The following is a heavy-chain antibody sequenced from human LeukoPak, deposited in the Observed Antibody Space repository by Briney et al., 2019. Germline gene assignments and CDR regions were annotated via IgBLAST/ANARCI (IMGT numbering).Heavy chain of an antibody. Sequence: PGGSLRLSCLASGFTLSSSSMSSVRQAPGKGLEWVSAINPGDDNTYYADSVKGRFTVSRDNSKNTLYLQLNTLRAEDTAVYYCAREHDLWHEEGNWFDTWGQGTLVTVSS. CDR2: INPGDDNT. CDR3: AREHDLWHEEGNWFDT. CDR1: GFTLSSSS. D-gene: IGHD3-3*01. J-gene: IGHJ5*02. V-gene: IGHV3-23*01.